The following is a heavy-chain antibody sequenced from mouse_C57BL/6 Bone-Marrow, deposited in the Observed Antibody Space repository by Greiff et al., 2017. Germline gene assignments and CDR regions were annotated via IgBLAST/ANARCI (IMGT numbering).Heavy chain of an antibody. CDR2: IDPENGDT. Sequence: EVQLQQSGAELVRPGASVKLSCTASGFNIKDDYMHWVKQRPEQGLEWIGWIDPENGDTEYASKFQGTATITADTSSNTAYLQLSSLTSEDTAVYYCTPFYYGSSYWYFDVWGTGTTVTVSS. CDR3: TPFYYGSSYWYFDV. J-gene: IGHJ1*03. CDR1: GFNIKDDY. V-gene: IGHV14-4*01. D-gene: IGHD1-1*01.